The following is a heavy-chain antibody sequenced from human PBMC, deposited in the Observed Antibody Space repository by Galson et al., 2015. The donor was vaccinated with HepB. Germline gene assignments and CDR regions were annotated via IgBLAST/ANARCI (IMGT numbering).Heavy chain of an antibody. CDR3: AGRDSYGTGDYGSPLEG. CDR1: GGTFSSYA. V-gene: IGHV1-69*13. CDR2: IIPIFGTA. J-gene: IGHJ4*02. Sequence: SVKVSCKASGGTFSSYAISWVRQAPGQGLEWMGGIIPIFGTANYAQKFQGRVTITADESTSTAYMELSSLRSEDTAVYYCAGRDSYGTGDYGSPLEGWGQGTLVTVSS. D-gene: IGHD4-17*01.